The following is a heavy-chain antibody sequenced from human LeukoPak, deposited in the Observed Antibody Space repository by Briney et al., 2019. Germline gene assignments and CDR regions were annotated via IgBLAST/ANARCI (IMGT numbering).Heavy chain of an antibody. CDR2: IYTSGST. CDR1: GGSISSYY. Sequence: PSETLSLTCTVSGGSISSYYWSWIRQPAGKGLEWIGRIYTSGSTNYNPSLKSRVTISVDTSRNQFSLKLSSVTAADTAVYYCVTTPQGLGQRAYCYMDVWGKGTTVTVSS. D-gene: IGHD5-12*01. CDR3: VTTPQGLGQRAYCYMDV. J-gene: IGHJ6*03. V-gene: IGHV4-4*07.